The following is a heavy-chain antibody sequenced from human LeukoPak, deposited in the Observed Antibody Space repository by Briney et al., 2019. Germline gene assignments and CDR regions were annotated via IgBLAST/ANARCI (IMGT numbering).Heavy chain of an antibody. D-gene: IGHD3-22*01. V-gene: IGHV3-30-3*01. J-gene: IGHJ6*02. Sequence: SLTLSCKASGFTFSSYAMHWVRQAPGKGLEWLAVITYDGSNKYYADSVKGRFTISRDNSKSTLYLQMNSLRAEDTAVYYCARGYPITMIVVYGMDLWGQGTTVTVSS. CDR1: GFTFSSYA. CDR2: ITYDGSNK. CDR3: ARGYPITMIVVYGMDL.